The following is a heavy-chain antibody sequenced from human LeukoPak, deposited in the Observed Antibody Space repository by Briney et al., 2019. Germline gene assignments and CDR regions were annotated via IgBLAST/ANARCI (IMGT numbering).Heavy chain of an antibody. Sequence: GRSLRLSCAASGFTFSSYGMHWVRQAPGKGLEGVAVISYDGSNKYYADSVKGRFTISRDNSKNTLYLQMNSLRAEDTAVYYCAKDHVGATDYWGQGTLVTVSS. V-gene: IGHV3-30*18. D-gene: IGHD1-26*01. CDR3: AKDHVGATDY. CDR1: GFTFSSYG. J-gene: IGHJ4*02. CDR2: ISYDGSNK.